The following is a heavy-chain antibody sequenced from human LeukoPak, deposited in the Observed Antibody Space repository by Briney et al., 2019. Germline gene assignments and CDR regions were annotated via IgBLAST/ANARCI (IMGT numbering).Heavy chain of an antibody. J-gene: IGHJ4*02. D-gene: IGHD5-24*01. CDR2: IYPGDSDT. CDR1: GYSFTSYW. Sequence: GDFLKMSCKGSGYSFTSYWIGWVRQMPGKGLEWMGIIYPGDSDTRYSPSFQGQVTISADKSISTAYLQWSSLKASDTAMYYCARHGQMATMPLDYWGQGTLVTVSS. V-gene: IGHV5-51*01. CDR3: ARHGQMATMPLDY.